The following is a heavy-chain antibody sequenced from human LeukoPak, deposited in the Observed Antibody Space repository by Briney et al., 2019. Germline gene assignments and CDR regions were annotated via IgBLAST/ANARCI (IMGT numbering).Heavy chain of an antibody. J-gene: IGHJ3*02. Sequence: PSETLSLTCTVSGGSVSSGSYYWSWTRQPPGKGLEWIGYIYYSGSTNYNPSLKSRVTISVDTSKNQFSLKLSSVTAADTAVYYCARDLVDIVATSEVHAFDIWGQGTMVTVSS. V-gene: IGHV4-61*01. CDR3: ARDLVDIVATSEVHAFDI. D-gene: IGHD5-12*01. CDR2: IYYSGST. CDR1: GGSVSSGSYY.